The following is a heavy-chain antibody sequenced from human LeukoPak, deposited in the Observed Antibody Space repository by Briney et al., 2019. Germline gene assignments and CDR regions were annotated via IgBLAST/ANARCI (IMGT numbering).Heavy chain of an antibody. CDR1: GFTFSSSW. Sequence: GGSLRLSCATSGFTFSSSWMSWVRQAPGKGLEWVGRIKSKTDGGTTDYAAPVKGRFTISRDDSKNTLYLQMNSLKTEDTAVYYCTTLYDILTGYYHWGQGTLVTVSS. J-gene: IGHJ4*02. V-gene: IGHV3-15*01. CDR3: TTLYDILTGYYH. CDR2: IKSKTDGGTT. D-gene: IGHD3-9*01.